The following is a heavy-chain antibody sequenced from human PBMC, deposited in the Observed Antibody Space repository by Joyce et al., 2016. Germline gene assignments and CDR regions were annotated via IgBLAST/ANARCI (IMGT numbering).Heavy chain of an antibody. CDR2: ISSSKSFI. CDR1: GFTFSSHS. CDR3: ARDLPPYYYFDH. D-gene: IGHD2-21*01. J-gene: IGHJ4*02. V-gene: IGHV3-21*02. Sequence: EVQLVESGGGLVKPGGSLRLSCAASGFTFSSHSMNWVRRAPGKGLEWVSSISSSKSFIYDGESVKGRFTISRDNARNSLYLQMNSLRAEDTAVYYCARDLPPYYYFDHWGQGILVTVSS.